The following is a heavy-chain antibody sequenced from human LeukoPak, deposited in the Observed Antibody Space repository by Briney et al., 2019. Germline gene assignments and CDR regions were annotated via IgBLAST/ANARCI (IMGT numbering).Heavy chain of an antibody. D-gene: IGHD3-16*01. CDR3: ARHSCYDS. V-gene: IGHV5-51*01. CDR2: IYAGDSSI. J-gene: IGHJ4*02. CDR1: GFTFSTYS. Sequence: GESLKISCKGSGFTFSTYSFAWVRQMPGKGLEWMGVIYAGDSSIRYSPSFQGQVTISVDKSISTVYLQWSSLKASDSAIYYCARHSCYDSWGQGTLVTASS.